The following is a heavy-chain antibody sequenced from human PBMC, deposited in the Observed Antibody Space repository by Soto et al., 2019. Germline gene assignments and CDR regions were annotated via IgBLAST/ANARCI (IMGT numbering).Heavy chain of an antibody. CDR3: ATRFDP. CDR1: GIRFSSYS. CDR2: ISSSSSYP. V-gene: IGHV3-21*01. J-gene: IGHJ5*02. Sequence: LSSPGSGIRFSSYSENSALQATGKGLEWVSAISSSSSYPSYSESVKRRFTVSRDNAKNSLYLQMNRLRAEDMVMYHCATRFDPWRQATLVT.